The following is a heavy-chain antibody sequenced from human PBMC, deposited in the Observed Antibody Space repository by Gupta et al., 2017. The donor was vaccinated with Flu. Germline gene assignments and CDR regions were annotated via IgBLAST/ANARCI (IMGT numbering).Heavy chain of an antibody. CDR3: ARGVHYQLSRENY. CDR2: IWYAGMNK. V-gene: IGHV3-33*01. Sequence: QVQLEESGGGEVQPGTSLRHAGEVSGFRFGSYGMHGVRQAPGKGREGVASIWYAGMNKYYADSVKGRFTISSDNSNNTLFLQMNSLRAEDTAVYYCARGVHYQLSRENYWGQVTLVTVSS. CDR1: GFRFGSYG. J-gene: IGHJ4*02. D-gene: IGHD2-2*01.